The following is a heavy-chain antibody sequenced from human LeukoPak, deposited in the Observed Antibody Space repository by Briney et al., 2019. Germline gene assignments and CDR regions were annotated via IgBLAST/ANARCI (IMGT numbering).Heavy chain of an antibody. CDR1: GFTFSSYS. Sequence: GGSLRLSCAAFGFTFSSYSMNWVRQAPGKGLEWVSYISSSSSTIYYADSVKGRFTISRDNAKNSLYLQMNSLRAEDTAVYYCARLVSSSWADYWGQGTLVTVSS. J-gene: IGHJ4*02. D-gene: IGHD6-13*01. V-gene: IGHV3-48*01. CDR2: ISSSSSTI. CDR3: ARLVSSSWADY.